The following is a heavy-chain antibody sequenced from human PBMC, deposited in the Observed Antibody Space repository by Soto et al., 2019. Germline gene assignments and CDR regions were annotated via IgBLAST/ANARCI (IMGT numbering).Heavy chain of an antibody. V-gene: IGHV4-31*03. CDR1: GGSISSGNNY. Sequence: SETLSLTCTVSGGSISSGNNYWNWIRQHPGKGLEWIGYIFSSGSTYYNPSLKSRVTISVDTSKNQFSLKLTSVTAADTAVYYCARDVYLRGYDGWFDPWGQGTLVTVSS. D-gene: IGHD5-12*01. J-gene: IGHJ5*02. CDR2: IFSSGST. CDR3: ARDVYLRGYDGWFDP.